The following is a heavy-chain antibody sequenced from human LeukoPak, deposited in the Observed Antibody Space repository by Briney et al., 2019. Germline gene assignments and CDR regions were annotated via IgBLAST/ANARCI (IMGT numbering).Heavy chain of an antibody. CDR2: IASNGGSE. D-gene: IGHD6-13*01. V-gene: IGHV3-30*18. CDR3: AKRGHYSINWYHYFDY. CDR1: GFTFTTYG. J-gene: IGHJ4*02. Sequence: GGSLRLSCAASGFTFTTYGLHWVRQAPGKGLEWVAAIASNGGSEYYADSVKGRFTISRDNSKNTLFLQMDSLRPDDTAVYYCAKRGHYSINWYHYFDYWGQGTLVTVSS.